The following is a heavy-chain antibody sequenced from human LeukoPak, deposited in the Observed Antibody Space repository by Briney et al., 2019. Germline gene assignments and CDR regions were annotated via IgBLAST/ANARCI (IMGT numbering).Heavy chain of an antibody. D-gene: IGHD3-10*01. V-gene: IGHV4-39*01. J-gene: IGHJ4*02. Sequence: PPETLSLTCIVSGGSISSSSHYWGWIRQSPGKGLEWIGSIYYSGTTHNNPTLKSRVTISVDTSKNQFSLKLSSVTAANTSVYYCARRGYYFGSGRNSDYWGQGTLVTVSS. CDR3: ARRGYYFGSGRNSDY. CDR2: IYYSGTT. CDR1: GGSISSSSHY.